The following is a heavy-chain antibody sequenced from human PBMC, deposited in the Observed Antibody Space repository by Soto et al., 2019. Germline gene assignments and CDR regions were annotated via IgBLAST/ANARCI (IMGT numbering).Heavy chain of an antibody. CDR3: ARDIVGATFFSLDAFDI. J-gene: IGHJ3*02. V-gene: IGHV1-69*06. Sequence: SVKVSCKASGGTFSSYAISWVRQAPGQGLEWMGGIIPIFGTANYAQKFQGRVTITADKSTSTAYMELSSLRFEDTAVYYCARDIVGATFFSLDAFDIWGQGTMVTVSS. CDR2: IIPIFGTA. CDR1: GGTFSSYA. D-gene: IGHD1-26*01.